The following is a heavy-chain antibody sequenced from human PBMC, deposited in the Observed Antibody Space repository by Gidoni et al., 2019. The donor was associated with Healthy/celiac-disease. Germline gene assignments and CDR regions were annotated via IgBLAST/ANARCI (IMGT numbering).Heavy chain of an antibody. CDR3: ARPLSSSWGMDV. CDR1: GFTFSSYS. CDR2: ISSSSSYI. Sequence: EVQLVESGGGLVKPGGSLRLSCAASGFTFSSYSMNWVRQAPGKGLEWVSSISSSSSYIYYADSVKGRFTISRDNAKNSLYLQMNSLRAEDTAVYYCARPLSSSWGMDVWGQGTTVTVSS. J-gene: IGHJ6*02. D-gene: IGHD6-6*01. V-gene: IGHV3-21*01.